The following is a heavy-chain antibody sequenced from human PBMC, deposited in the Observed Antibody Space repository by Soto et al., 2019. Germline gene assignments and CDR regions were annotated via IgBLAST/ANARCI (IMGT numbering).Heavy chain of an antibody. J-gene: IGHJ6*01. D-gene: IGHD3-3*01. CDR3: ARDYDFWSGYYLDCYYGMDV. V-gene: IGHV3-30-3*01. CDR2: ISYDGSNK. Sequence: WGSLRIACASYDFTLSIYAMRWVRQAPGKGLDLVAVISYDGSNKYYADSVKGRFTISRDNSKSTLYLQMNSLRAEDTAVYYCARDYDFWSGYYLDCYYGMDVWGHGTTVTVSS. CDR1: DFTLSIYA.